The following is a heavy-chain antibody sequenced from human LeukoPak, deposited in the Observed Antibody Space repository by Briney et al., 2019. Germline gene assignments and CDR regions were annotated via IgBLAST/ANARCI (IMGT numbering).Heavy chain of an antibody. CDR1: GGSISSGSYY. Sequence: SETLSLTCTVSGGSISSGSYYWSWIRQPAGKGLEWIGRIYTSGSTNYNPSLKSRVTISVDTSKNQFSLKLSSVTAADTAVYYCARAFTTQGFFDYWGQGTLVTVSS. V-gene: IGHV4-61*02. CDR3: ARAFTTQGFFDY. J-gene: IGHJ4*02. CDR2: IYTSGST. D-gene: IGHD1-14*01.